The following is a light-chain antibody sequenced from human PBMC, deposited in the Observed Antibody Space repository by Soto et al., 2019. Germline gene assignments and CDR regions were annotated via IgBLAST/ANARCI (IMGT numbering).Light chain of an antibody. J-gene: IGKJ2*01. V-gene: IGKV3-20*01. CDR3: QQSYSTPYT. Sequence: EIVLTQSPGTLSLSPGERATLSCRASQSVSTNYLAWYQQKPGQAPSLLIYGASSRAPGIPDRFSGSGSGTDFTLTISRLEPEDFATYYCQQSYSTPYTFGQGTKLEIK. CDR2: GAS. CDR1: QSVSTNY.